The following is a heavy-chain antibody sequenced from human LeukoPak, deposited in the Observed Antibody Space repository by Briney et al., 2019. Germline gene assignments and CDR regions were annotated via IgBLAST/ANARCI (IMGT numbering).Heavy chain of an antibody. CDR1: GFSFGDYA. J-gene: IGHJ4*02. Sequence: GGSLRLSCTASGFSFGDYALTWVRQAPGKGLEWVGFIRSKTSGGTTEYAASVKGRFSISRDDSKNIAYLQMNSLMTEDTALYYCARGLTVVGAKYYFDKWGQGALVTVS. CDR2: IRSKTSGGTT. V-gene: IGHV3-49*04. D-gene: IGHD1-26*01. CDR3: ARGLTVVGAKYYFDK.